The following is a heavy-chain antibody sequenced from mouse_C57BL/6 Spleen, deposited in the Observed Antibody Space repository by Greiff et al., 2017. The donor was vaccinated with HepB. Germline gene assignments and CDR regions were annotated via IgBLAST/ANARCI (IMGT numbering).Heavy chain of an antibody. D-gene: IGHD2-3*01. J-gene: IGHJ2*01. Sequence: VKVVESGPELVKPGASVKISCKASGYAFSSSWMNWVKQRPGKGLEWIGRIYPGDGDTNYNGKFKGKATLTADKSSSTAYMQLSSLTSEDSAVYFCVYDFDYWGQGTTLTVSS. CDR1: GYAFSSSW. V-gene: IGHV1-82*01. CDR3: VYDFDY. CDR2: IYPGDGDT.